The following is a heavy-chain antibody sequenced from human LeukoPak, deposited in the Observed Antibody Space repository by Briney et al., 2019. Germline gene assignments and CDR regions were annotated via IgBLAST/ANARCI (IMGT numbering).Heavy chain of an antibody. Sequence: SETLSLTCTVSGGSISSSSYYWGWIRQPPGKGLEWIGSIYYSGSTYYNPSLKSRVTISVDTSKNQFSLKLSSVTAADTAVYYCARHAAVTRGSSEYNWFDPWGHGTLVTVSS. CDR2: IYYSGST. D-gene: IGHD6-13*01. V-gene: IGHV4-39*01. CDR1: GGSISSSSYY. J-gene: IGHJ5*02. CDR3: ARHAAVTRGSSEYNWFDP.